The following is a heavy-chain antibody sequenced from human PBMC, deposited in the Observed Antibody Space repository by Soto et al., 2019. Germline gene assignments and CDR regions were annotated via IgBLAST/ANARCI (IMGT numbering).Heavy chain of an antibody. CDR3: AGGDSSVEAWFDP. CDR2: IYYSGST. V-gene: IGHV4-61*08. J-gene: IGHJ5*02. D-gene: IGHD3-22*01. Sequence: PSETLSLTCTVSGGSITSGDYYWSWIRQPPGKGLECIGYIYYSGSTNYNPSLKSRVTISVDTSKNQFSLKLSSVTAADTAVYYCAGGDSSVEAWFDPWGQGTLVTVSS. CDR1: GGSITSGDYY.